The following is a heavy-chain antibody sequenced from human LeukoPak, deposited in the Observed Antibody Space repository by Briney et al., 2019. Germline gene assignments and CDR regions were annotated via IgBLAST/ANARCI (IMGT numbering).Heavy chain of an antibody. D-gene: IGHD3-10*01. V-gene: IGHV1-69*13. J-gene: IGHJ3*02. Sequence: ASVKVSCKASGGTFSSYAISWVRQAPGQGLEWMGGIIPIFGTANYAQKFQGRVTITADESTSTAYMELSSLRSDDTAVYYCARGLALSKITMVRGVIINKAFDIWGQGTMVTVSS. CDR3: ARGLALSKITMVRGVIINKAFDI. CDR2: IIPIFGTA. CDR1: GGTFSSYA.